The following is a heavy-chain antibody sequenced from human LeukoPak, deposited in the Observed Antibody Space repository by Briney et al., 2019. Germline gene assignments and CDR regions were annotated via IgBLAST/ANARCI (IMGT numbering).Heavy chain of an antibody. V-gene: IGHV4-38-2*02. CDR3: ARLRVDYYGSGSYPNWFDP. J-gene: IGHJ5*02. CDR2: IYHTGST. Sequence: SETLSLTCTVSGCSINSGYYWGWIRQPPGKGLEWVGHIYHTGSTYYNPSLKSRVTISEDTSKNQFSLKVSSVTAADTAVYYCARLRVDYYGSGSYPNWFDPWGQGTLVTVSS. CDR1: GCSINSGYY. D-gene: IGHD3-10*01.